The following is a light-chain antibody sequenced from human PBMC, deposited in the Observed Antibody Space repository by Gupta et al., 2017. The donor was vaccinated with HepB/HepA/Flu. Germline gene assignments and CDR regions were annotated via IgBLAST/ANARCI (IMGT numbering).Light chain of an antibody. V-gene: IGLV1-40*01. CDR3: HYYDNRLGGSV. CDR2: SNN. Sequence: QSVLTQQPSLSGAPGQRVIISCTGTSSNFGAGHDVHWYQQLQGTAPKRSMASNNNRPSGVPDRCLCSKSGAYASLAITGLTAEDEADDYCHYYDNRLGGSVFGGGTKLTVL. CDR1: SSNFGAGHD. J-gene: IGLJ2*01.